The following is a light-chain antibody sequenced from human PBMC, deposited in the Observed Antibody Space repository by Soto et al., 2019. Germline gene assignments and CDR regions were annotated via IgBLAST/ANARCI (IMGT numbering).Light chain of an antibody. CDR3: QQRSNWPLT. Sequence: EIVMTQSPATLSVSPGESATLSCRASQSVSNNLTWYQQKPGQAPRLLIYADSNRATGIPARFSGSGSGTDFTLTFSSLEPEDFAVYYCQQRSNWPLTFGGGTKVDIK. CDR1: QSVSNN. CDR2: ADS. V-gene: IGKV3-11*01. J-gene: IGKJ4*01.